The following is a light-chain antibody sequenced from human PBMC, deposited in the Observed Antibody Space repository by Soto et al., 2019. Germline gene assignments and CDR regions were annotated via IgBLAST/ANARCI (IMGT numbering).Light chain of an antibody. J-gene: IGLJ1*01. CDR1: SSDVGGYNY. CDR2: GVT. V-gene: IGLV2-14*01. CDR3: SSYTSASTLLYL. Sequence: QSVLTQPASVSGSPGQSITISCTGTSSDVGGYNYVSWYQQHPGIAPKLLIYGVTNRPSGVSTRFSGSKSGNTASLTISGLQAEDGADYHCSSYTSASTLLYLFGTGTKLTVL.